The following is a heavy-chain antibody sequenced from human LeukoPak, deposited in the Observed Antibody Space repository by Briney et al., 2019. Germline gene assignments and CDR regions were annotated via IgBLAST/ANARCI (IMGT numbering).Heavy chain of an antibody. CDR1: APSISSYY. J-gene: IGHJ5*02. CDR3: ARDSSSWYNWFDP. D-gene: IGHD6-13*01. V-gene: IGHV4-59*12. CDR2: IYYSGST. Sequence: PSETLSLTCTVSAPSISSYYWSCIRQPPGKGLDWIGYIYYSGSTNYNPSLKSRVTMSVDTSKNQFSLKLSSVTAADTAVYYCARDSSSWYNWFDPWGQGTLVTVSS.